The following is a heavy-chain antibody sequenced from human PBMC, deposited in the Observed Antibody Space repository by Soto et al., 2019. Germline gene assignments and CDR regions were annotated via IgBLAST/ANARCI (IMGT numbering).Heavy chain of an antibody. D-gene: IGHD3-10*01. Sequence: QVHLVQSGSEVRKPGSSVKVSCKDSGGTLSSYAITWVRLAPGQGLEWMGGIIPIFNIPDYAQKFQGRVSITADKATSTAYMELNNLRPEDTAIYYCAKARGYGSGRNNHYYGMDVWGQGTTVTVSS. CDR3: AKARGYGSGRNNHYYGMDV. CDR2: IIPIFNIP. V-gene: IGHV1-69*17. CDR1: GGTLSSYA. J-gene: IGHJ6*02.